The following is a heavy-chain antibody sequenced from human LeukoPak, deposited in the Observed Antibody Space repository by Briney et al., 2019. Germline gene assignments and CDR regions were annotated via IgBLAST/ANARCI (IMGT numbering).Heavy chain of an antibody. CDR3: AKSGGYGLIDY. Sequence: PSETLSLTCAVSGASVSGSNYYWGWIRQPPGKGLEWIGNIYSSGSTYYNASLQSRVTISIDTSKNQFSLRLNSVTAADTAMYYCAKSGGYGLIDYWGQGTRVTVSS. CDR2: IYSSGST. J-gene: IGHJ4*02. V-gene: IGHV4-39*01. D-gene: IGHD1-26*01. CDR1: GASVSGSNYY.